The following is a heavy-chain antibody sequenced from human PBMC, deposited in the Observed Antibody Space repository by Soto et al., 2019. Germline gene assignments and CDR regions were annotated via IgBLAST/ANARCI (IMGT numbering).Heavy chain of an antibody. D-gene: IGHD6-13*01. CDR2: INHSGST. V-gene: IGHV4-34*01. CDR1: GGSFSGYY. CDR3: ARGSSRWDY. J-gene: IGHJ4*02. Sequence: SETLSLTCAVYGGSFSGYYWSWIRQPPGKGLEWIGEINHSGSTNYNPSLKSRVTMSVDTSKNQFSLRLSSVTAADTAMYYCARGSSRWDYWGQGTLVTVSS.